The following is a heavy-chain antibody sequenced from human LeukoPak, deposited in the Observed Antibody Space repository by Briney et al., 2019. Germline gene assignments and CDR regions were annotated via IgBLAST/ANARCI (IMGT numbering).Heavy chain of an antibody. Sequence: ASVKVSCKVSGHTFTSYYMHWVRQAPGQGLEWMGIIKPSGGSTSYEQKFQGRGTMTRDMSTSTVYMELSSLRSEDTAVYYCARGYDSSGYYVGWDYWGQGPLVTVS. J-gene: IGHJ4*02. CDR1: GHTFTSYY. V-gene: IGHV1-46*01. D-gene: IGHD3-22*01. CDR3: ARGYDSSGYYVGWDY. CDR2: IKPSGGST.